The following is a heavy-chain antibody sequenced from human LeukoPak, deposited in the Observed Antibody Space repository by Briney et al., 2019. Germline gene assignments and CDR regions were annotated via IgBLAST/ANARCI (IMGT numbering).Heavy chain of an antibody. D-gene: IGHD4-23*01. V-gene: IGHV3-48*04. J-gene: IGHJ4*02. Sequence: PGGSLRLSCAASGFTFSSYSMNWVRQAPGKGLEWVSYISSSSSTMYYADSVKGRFTISRDNAKNSLYLQMNSPRAEDTAVYYCARVARGGGEFDYWGQGTLVTVSS. CDR2: ISSSSSTM. CDR3: ARVARGGGEFDY. CDR1: GFTFSSYS.